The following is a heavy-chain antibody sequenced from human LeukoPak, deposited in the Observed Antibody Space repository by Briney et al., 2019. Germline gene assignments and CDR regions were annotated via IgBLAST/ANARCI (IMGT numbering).Heavy chain of an antibody. CDR1: GFTFSSYG. V-gene: IGHV3-33*06. D-gene: IGHD3-10*01. CDR2: IWYDGSIK. CDR3: AKEYGSFVYYYYMDV. J-gene: IGHJ6*03. Sequence: GALRLSCAASGFTFSSYGMHWVRQAPGKGLEWVAVIWYDGSIKYYADSVKGRFTMSRDSSKNTVYLQMNSLRAEGTAVYYCAKEYGSFVYYYYMDVWGKATTVTVSS.